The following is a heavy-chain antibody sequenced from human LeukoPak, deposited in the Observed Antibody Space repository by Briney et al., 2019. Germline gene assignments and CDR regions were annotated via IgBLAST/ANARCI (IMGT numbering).Heavy chain of an antibody. J-gene: IGHJ4*02. CDR1: EFTFSTYS. D-gene: IGHD3-22*01. CDR3: VRLGDISGYYDY. V-gene: IGHV3-7*04. Sequence: PGGSLRLSCAASEFTFSTYSMHWVRQAPGKGLEWVASIKEDGSEKFHVDSLKGRFTISRDNAKNSLYLQVNSLRAEDTAVYYCVRLGDISGYYDYWGQGTLVTVSS. CDR2: IKEDGSEK.